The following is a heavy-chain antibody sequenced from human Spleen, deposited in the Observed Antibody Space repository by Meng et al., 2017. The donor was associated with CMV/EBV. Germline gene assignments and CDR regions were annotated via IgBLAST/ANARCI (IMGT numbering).Heavy chain of an antibody. CDR1: GFTVANNY. J-gene: IGHJ4*02. CDR3: ARGFENYSGIDY. D-gene: IGHD1-7*01. CDR2: IYSSGET. V-gene: IGHV3-53*01. Sequence: GESLKISCVVSGFTVANNYMSWVRQAPGKGLEWVSVIYSSGETYYADSVKGRFTISRDNSKNTLYLQMNSLKVEDTAVYYCARGFENYSGIDYWGQGTLVTVSS.